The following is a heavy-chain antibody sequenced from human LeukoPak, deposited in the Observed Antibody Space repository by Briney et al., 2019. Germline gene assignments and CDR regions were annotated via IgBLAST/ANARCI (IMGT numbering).Heavy chain of an antibody. D-gene: IGHD3-22*01. CDR2: IYSGGST. CDR1: GFTVSSNY. CDR3: ARAGYYYDSSGYYSFDY. J-gene: IGHJ4*02. Sequence: GGSLRLSCAASGFTVSSNYMNWVRQAPGKGLEWVSVIYSGGSTYYADSVKGRFTISRDNSKNTLYLQMSSLRAEDTAVYYCARAGYYYDSSGYYSFDYWGQGTLVTVSS. V-gene: IGHV3-53*01.